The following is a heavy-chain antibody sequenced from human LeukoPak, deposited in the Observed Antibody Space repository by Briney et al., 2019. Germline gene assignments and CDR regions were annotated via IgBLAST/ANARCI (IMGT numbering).Heavy chain of an antibody. J-gene: IGHJ4*02. D-gene: IGHD5-18*01. CDR3: ARHSYGTFDY. V-gene: IGHV4-39*01. CDR2: IYYSGNT. Sequence: SETLSLTCTVSGGSISSSGYYWGWIRQPPGKGLEWIGSIYYSGNTYYNPSLKSRVTLSIDTSKNQFSLRLSSVTAADTAVYHCARHSYGTFDYWGQGTLVTVSS. CDR1: GGSISSSGYY.